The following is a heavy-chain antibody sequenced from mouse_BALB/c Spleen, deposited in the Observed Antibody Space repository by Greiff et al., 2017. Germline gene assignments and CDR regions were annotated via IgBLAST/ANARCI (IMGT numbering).Heavy chain of an antibody. CDR2: ISNGGGST. CDR1: GFTFSSYT. V-gene: IGHV5-12-2*01. CDR3: ARQGTTAHWYFDV. J-gene: IGHJ1*01. D-gene: IGHD1-2*01. Sequence: EVQVVESGGGLVQPGGSLKLSCAASGFTFSSYTMSWVRQTPEKRLEWVAYISNGGGSTYYPDTVKGRFTISRDNAKNTLYLQMSSLKSEDTAMYYCARQGTTAHWYFDVWGAGTTVTVSS.